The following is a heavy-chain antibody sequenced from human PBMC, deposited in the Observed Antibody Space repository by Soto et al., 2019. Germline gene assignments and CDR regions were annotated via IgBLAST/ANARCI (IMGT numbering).Heavy chain of an antibody. CDR2: IYYSGST. CDR1: GGSISSGDYY. D-gene: IGHD1-26*01. V-gene: IGHV4-30-4*01. J-gene: IGHJ4*02. CDR3: ARGIVPVGNNDY. Sequence: QVQLQESGPGLVKSSQTLSLTCTVSGGSISSGDYYWSWIRQPPGKGLEWIGYIYYSGSTNYNPTLTSRVTISVDTSKNQFSLKLSSVTAADTAVYYCARGIVPVGNNDYWGQGTLVTVSS.